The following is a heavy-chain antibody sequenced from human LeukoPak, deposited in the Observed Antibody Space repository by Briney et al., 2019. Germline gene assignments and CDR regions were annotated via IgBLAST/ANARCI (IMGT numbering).Heavy chain of an antibody. V-gene: IGHV3-74*01. CDR2: IKGDGSHT. J-gene: IGHJ5*01. Sequence: GGSLRLSCAASGFTFSSYAMSWVRQAPGKGPVWVSRIKGDGSHTIYADSVKGRFTISRDNAKNTLYLQMKSLRAEDTAVYYCVRDWDHFDFDSWGQGTLVTVSS. CDR1: GFTFSSYA. CDR3: VRDWDHFDFDS. D-gene: IGHD3-9*01.